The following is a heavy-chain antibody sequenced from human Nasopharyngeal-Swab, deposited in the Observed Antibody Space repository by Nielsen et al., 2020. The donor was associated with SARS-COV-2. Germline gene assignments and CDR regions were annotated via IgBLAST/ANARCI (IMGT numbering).Heavy chain of an antibody. D-gene: IGHD3-16*01. V-gene: IGHV4-39*01. J-gene: IGHJ6*02. CDR2: IHYSGST. CDR3: ARRVARAPRHEGDYYYGMDV. Sequence: RQAPGKGLEWIGSIHYSGSTYYNPPLKSRVTISVDTSKNQFSLKLSSVTAADTAVYYCARRVARAPRHEGDYYYGMDVWGQGTTVTVSS.